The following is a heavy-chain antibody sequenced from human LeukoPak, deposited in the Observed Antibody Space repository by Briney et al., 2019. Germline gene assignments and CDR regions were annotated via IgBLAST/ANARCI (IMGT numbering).Heavy chain of an antibody. Sequence: GGSLRLSCAASGFTFDDYAMHWVRQAPGKGLEWVSGISWNSGSIGYADSVKGRFTISRDNAKNSLYLQMNSLRTEDTALYSCIKEKKGSRFTAFDFWGQGTLVTVSS. V-gene: IGHV3-9*01. CDR2: ISWNSGSI. J-gene: IGHJ4*02. CDR1: GFTFDDYA. D-gene: IGHD2-15*01. CDR3: IKEKKGSRFTAFDF.